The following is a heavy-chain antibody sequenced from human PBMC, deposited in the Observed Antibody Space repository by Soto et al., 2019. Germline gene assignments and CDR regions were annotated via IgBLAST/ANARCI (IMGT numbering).Heavy chain of an antibody. CDR1: GFTFSSYA. CDR2: ISGSGGST. Sequence: EVQLLESGGGLXQPGGXLRLSCAASGFTFSSYAMSWVRQAPGKGLEWVSAISGSGGSTYYADSVKGRFTISRDNSKNTLYLQMNSLRAEDTAVYYCAKASGWFGEFDYWGQGTLVTVSS. CDR3: AKASGWFGEFDY. J-gene: IGHJ4*02. V-gene: IGHV3-23*01. D-gene: IGHD3-10*01.